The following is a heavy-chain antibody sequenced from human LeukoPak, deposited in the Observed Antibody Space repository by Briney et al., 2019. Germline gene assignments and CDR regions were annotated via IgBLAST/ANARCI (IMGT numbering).Heavy chain of an antibody. V-gene: IGHV3-11*01. J-gene: IGHJ4*02. Sequence: GGSLRLSCAASGFTLSDYYMSWIRQAPGKGLEWVSYSSSSGTTIYYADSVKGRFAISRDNAKNSLYLQMNSLRAEDTTVYYSARRRDFIDYWGQGTLDTVSS. D-gene: IGHD3/OR15-3a*01. CDR1: GFTLSDYY. CDR2: SSSSGTTI. CDR3: ARRRDFIDY.